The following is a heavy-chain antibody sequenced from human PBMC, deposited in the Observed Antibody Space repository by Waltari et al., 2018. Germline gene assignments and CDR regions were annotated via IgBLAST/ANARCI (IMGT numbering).Heavy chain of an antibody. CDR3: ARGRNYDSTLGRNDSSHSGLDV. CDR1: GASLGDYI. D-gene: IGHD3-3*01. J-gene: IGHJ6*01. Sequence: QVLLQQWGAGLLKPSEPLSLTCDISGASLGDYIWTWIRQPPGKGLEWLGQVSHSGSSISNPSVKSRVTLSLDTSQRKLSLRLQSVTAADTAVYYCARGRNYDSTLGRNDSSHSGLDVWGQGSAVTVSS. CDR2: VSHSGSS. V-gene: IGHV4-34*02.